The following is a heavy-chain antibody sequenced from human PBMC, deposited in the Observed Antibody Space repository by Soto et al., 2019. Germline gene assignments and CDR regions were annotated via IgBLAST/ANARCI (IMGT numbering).Heavy chain of an antibody. CDR1: GFTFSSYS. Sequence: GGSLRLSCAASGFTFSSYSMNWVRQAPGKGLEWVSYISSSSSYIYYADSVKGRFTISSDNAKNSLYLQMNSLRAEDTAVYYCARRLSSWGYDFDYWGQGTLVTVSS. CDR2: ISSSSSYI. V-gene: IGHV3-21*01. D-gene: IGHD6-6*01. CDR3: ARRLSSWGYDFDY. J-gene: IGHJ4*02.